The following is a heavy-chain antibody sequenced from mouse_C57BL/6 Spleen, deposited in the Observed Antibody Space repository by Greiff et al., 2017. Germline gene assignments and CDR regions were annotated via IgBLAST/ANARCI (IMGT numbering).Heavy chain of an antibody. D-gene: IGHD2-3*01. J-gene: IGHJ2*01. V-gene: IGHV1-62-2*01. CDR1: GYTFTEYT. CDR2: FYPGSGST. CDR3: ERHEDYDGYYGY. Sequence: QVQLQQSGAELVKPGASVKLSCKASGYTFTEYTIHWVKQRPGQGLEWIGWFYPGSGSTKYNEKFKDKATITADKSSSTVYMGLSMLTSEDAAVYFCERHEDYDGYYGYWGQGTTLTVSS.